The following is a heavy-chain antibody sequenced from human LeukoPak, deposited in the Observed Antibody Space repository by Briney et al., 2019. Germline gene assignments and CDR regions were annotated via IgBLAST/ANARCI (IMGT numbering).Heavy chain of an antibody. V-gene: IGHV3-48*01. J-gene: IGHJ4*02. CDR2: ISTSSVTI. Sequence: GGSLRLSCAGPGFTFSTYNMNWVRQAPGKGLEWVSYISTSSVTIYYVDSVKGRFTISRDNAKNSLYLQMNSLRAEDTAVYYCARDESGFSSGWYRYWGQGTLVTVSS. CDR1: GFTFSTYN. CDR3: ARDESGFSSGWYRY. D-gene: IGHD6-19*01.